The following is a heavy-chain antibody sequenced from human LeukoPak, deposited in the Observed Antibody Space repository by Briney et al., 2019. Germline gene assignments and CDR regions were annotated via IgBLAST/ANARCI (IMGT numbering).Heavy chain of an antibody. CDR3: ARVGRSRGSLPNSYYYMDV. CDR2: IIPIFGSA. V-gene: IGHV1-69*05. Sequence: ASVKVSCKASGDTFNSYGISWVRQAPGQELEWMGGIIPIFGSANYAQKLQGRVTITTDQSTSTAYMELSSLSSEDTAVYYCARVGRSRGSLPNSYYYMDVWGKGTTVTVSS. J-gene: IGHJ6*03. CDR1: GDTFNSYG. D-gene: IGHD2-15*01.